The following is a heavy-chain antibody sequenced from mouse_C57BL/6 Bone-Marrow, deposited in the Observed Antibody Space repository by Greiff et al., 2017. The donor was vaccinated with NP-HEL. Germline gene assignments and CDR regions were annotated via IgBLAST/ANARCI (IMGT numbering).Heavy chain of an antibody. V-gene: IGHV7-3*01. Sequence: EVMLVESGGGLVQPGGSLSLSCAASGFTFTDYYMSWVRQPPGKALEWLGFIRNKANGYTTEYSASVKGRFTISRDNSQIILYLQRNALRAEDSATYYCARYRRDSYYFDYWGQGTTLTVSS. CDR3: ARYRRDSYYFDY. D-gene: IGHD3-3*01. CDR1: GFTFTDYY. J-gene: IGHJ2*01. CDR2: IRNKANGYTT.